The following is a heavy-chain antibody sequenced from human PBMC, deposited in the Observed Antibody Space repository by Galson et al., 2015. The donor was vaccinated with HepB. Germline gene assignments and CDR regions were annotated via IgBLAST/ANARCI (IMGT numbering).Heavy chain of an antibody. D-gene: IGHD2-8*01. CDR2: ISGSGDFI. Sequence: SLRLSCAASGFSFSRYEMNWVRQAPGKGLEWVSYISGSGDFIFYADSVKGRFTISRDNAKNSLYLQMNSLRAEDTAIYYCARVDVVLKVFAIFDLWGQGTLVTGSS. CDR1: GFSFSRYE. CDR3: ARVDVVLKVFAIFDL. V-gene: IGHV3-48*03. J-gene: IGHJ4*02.